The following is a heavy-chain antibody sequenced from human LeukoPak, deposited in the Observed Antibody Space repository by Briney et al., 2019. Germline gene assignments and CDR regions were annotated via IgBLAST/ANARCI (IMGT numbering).Heavy chain of an antibody. J-gene: IGHJ4*02. Sequence: QPGGSLRLSCAASGLTFSSYGMHWVRQAPGKGLEWVAVIWYDGSNKYYADSLKGRFTSSRDNSKNTLYLQMNSLRAEDTAVYYCARDEGFGEFGNSCDYWGQGTLVTVSS. CDR1: GLTFSSYG. CDR3: ARDEGFGEFGNSCDY. CDR2: IWYDGSNK. V-gene: IGHV3-33*01. D-gene: IGHD3-10*01.